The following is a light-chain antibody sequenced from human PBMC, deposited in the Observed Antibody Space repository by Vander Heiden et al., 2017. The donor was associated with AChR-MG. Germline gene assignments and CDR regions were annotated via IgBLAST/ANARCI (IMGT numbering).Light chain of an antibody. CDR3: QQYNSYPWT. V-gene: IGKV1-5*03. J-gene: IGKJ1*01. CDR2: KAS. CDR1: QRISSW. Sequence: DIQMSQSPSTLPASVGDRVTITRRASQRISSWLAWYQQKPGKAPKVLIYKASSLEIGVPSRFSGSGSGTEFTLTISSLQPDDFANYYCQQYNSYPWTFGQGTKVEIK.